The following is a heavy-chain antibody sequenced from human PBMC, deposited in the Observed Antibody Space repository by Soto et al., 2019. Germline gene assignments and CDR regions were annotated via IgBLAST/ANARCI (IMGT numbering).Heavy chain of an antibody. CDR2: INHSGST. V-gene: IGHV4-34*01. D-gene: IGHD6-25*01. CDR1: GGSFSGYY. Sequence: PSGTLSLTCAVYGGSFSGYYWSWIRQPPGKGLEWIGEINHSGSTNYNPSLKSRVTISVDTSKNQFSLKLSSVTAADTAVYYCARGPNTYSSARGAGVWGKGTTVTVSS. J-gene: IGHJ6*04. CDR3: ARGPNTYSSARGAGV.